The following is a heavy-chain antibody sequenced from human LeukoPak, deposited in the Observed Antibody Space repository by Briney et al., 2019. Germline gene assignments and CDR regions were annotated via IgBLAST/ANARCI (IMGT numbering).Heavy chain of an antibody. CDR1: GYTFTSYD. CDR3: ARGRYSGWYYDY. D-gene: IGHD6-19*01. CDR2: MNPNSGNT. Sequence: ASVKVSCKASGYTFTSYDINWVRQATGQGLEWMGWMNPNSGNTGYAHKFQGRATITRTTSTSPAYMELSSLRSDETAVYYCARGRYSGWYYDYWGQGTLVTVSS. V-gene: IGHV1-8*01. J-gene: IGHJ4*02.